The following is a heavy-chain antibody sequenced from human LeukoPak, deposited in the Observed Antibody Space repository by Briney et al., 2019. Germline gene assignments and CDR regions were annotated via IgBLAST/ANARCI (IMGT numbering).Heavy chain of an antibody. CDR1: GFTFSSYG. D-gene: IGHD5-18*01. V-gene: IGHV3-33*04. CDR2: IWSEGNNK. J-gene: IGHJ4*02. CDR3: ARGMDTAISIGFDY. Sequence: GGSLRLSCAASGFTFSSYGMHWVRQAPGKGLEWVAVIWSEGNNKYYADSVKGRFTISRDNSKNTLYLQMNSLRDEDTAVYYCARGMDTAISIGFDYWGQGTLVTVSS.